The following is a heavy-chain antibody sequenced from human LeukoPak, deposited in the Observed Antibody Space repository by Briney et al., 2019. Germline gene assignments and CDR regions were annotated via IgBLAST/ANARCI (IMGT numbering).Heavy chain of an antibody. J-gene: IGHJ4*02. D-gene: IGHD3-9*01. Sequence: ASVKVSCKASGYTFTGYYMHWVRQAPGQGLEWMGWINPNSGGTNYAQKFRGRVNMTRDTSISTAYMELSRLRSDDTAVYYCARDGSLRYFDWLDYWGQGTLVTVSS. V-gene: IGHV1-2*02. CDR3: ARDGSLRYFDWLDY. CDR1: GYTFTGYY. CDR2: INPNSGGT.